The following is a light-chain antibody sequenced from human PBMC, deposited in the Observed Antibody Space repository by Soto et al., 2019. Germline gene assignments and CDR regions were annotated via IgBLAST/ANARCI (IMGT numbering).Light chain of an antibody. V-gene: IGKV3D-20*01. J-gene: IGKJ4*01. CDR2: DAS. CDR1: QSVSNSY. Sequence: IVLTQSPGTLSLSQVEIATLSFVASQSVSNSYLAWYQQKPGLAPRLLIYDASSRATGIPDRFSGSGSGTDFTLTISRLEPEDFAVYYCQQYASSPLTFGGGTKVDIK. CDR3: QQYASSPLT.